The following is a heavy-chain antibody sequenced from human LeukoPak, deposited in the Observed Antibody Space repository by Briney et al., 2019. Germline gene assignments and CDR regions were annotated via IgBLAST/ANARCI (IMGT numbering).Heavy chain of an antibody. CDR3: ARSQRYYGSGSYGLLGY. D-gene: IGHD3-10*01. Sequence: ASVKVSCKASGYTFTSYDINWVRQAPGQGLEWMGWMNPNSGNTGYAQKFQGRVTMTRNTSISTAYMELSSLRSEDTAMYYCARSQRYYGSGSYGLLGYWGQGTLVTVSS. CDR1: GYTFTSYD. CDR2: MNPNSGNT. J-gene: IGHJ4*02. V-gene: IGHV1-8*01.